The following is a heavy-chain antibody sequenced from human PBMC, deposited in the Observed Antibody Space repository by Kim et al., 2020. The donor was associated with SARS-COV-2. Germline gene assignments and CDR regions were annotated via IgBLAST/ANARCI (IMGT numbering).Heavy chain of an antibody. CDR1: GGSISSSSYY. CDR2: IYYSGST. D-gene: IGHD3-22*01. J-gene: IGHJ4*02. V-gene: IGHV4-39*01. Sequence: SETLSLACTVSGGSISSSSYYWGWIRQPPGKGLGWIGSIYYSGSTYYNASLKSRVTISVDTSKNQFSLRLRSVTAADTAVYYCARVIQSSGYPAVFDYWGQGTLVTVSS. CDR3: ARVIQSSGYPAVFDY.